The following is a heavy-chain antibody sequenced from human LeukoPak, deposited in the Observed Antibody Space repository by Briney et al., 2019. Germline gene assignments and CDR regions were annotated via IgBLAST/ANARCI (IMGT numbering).Heavy chain of an antibody. J-gene: IGHJ3*02. D-gene: IGHD2-15*01. CDR2: IIPIFGTA. CDR1: GYSFTSYW. Sequence: KISCKGSGYSFTSYWIGWVRQMPGKGLEWMGIIPIFGTANYAQKFQGRVTITTDESTSTAYMELSSLRSEDTAVYYCARPSSYIPSLSGPLDIWGQGTVVTVSS. V-gene: IGHV1-69*05. CDR3: ARPSSYIPSLSGPLDI.